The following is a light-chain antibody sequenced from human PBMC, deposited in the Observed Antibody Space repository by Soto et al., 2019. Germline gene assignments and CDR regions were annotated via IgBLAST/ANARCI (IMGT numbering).Light chain of an antibody. V-gene: IGLV2-14*01. CDR2: EVT. CDR1: SSDLGIYNY. J-gene: IGLJ1*01. Sequence: QPALTHPASVPGSPGQPIAISCPGSSSDLGIYNYGSWYQQHPGKVPKLIIFEVTNRPSGVSNRFSGSKSGNTASLTISGLQAEDEADYYCSSYTTSSTRVFGTGTKVTVL. CDR3: SSYTTSSTRV.